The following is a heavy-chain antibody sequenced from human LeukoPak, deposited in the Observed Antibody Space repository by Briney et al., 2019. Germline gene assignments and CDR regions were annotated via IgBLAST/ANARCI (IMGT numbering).Heavy chain of an antibody. CDR3: ARDTARITIFGVAKYMDV. CDR1: GYTFTGYY. J-gene: IGHJ6*03. CDR2: INPNSGGT. D-gene: IGHD3-3*01. Sequence: ASVKVSCKASGYTFTGYYMHWVRQAPGQGLEWMGRINPNSGGTNYAQKFQGRVTMTRDTSISTAYMELSRLRSDDTAVYYCARDTARITIFGVAKYMDVWGKGTTVTVSS. V-gene: IGHV1-2*02.